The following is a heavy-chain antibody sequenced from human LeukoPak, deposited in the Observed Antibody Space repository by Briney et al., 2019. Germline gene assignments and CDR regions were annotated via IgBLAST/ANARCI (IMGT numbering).Heavy chain of an antibody. V-gene: IGHV3-7*01. Sequence: GGSLRLSRATSGFTFSDYWMHWVRQAPGRGLEWVTNIKQDGSERYYVDSVKGRFTITRDNAKNSLSLQMNSLRAEDTAVYYCVRAIAAAASYWGQGTLVTVSS. CDR1: GFTFSDYW. J-gene: IGHJ4*02. CDR3: VRAIAAAASY. CDR2: IKQDGSER. D-gene: IGHD6-13*01.